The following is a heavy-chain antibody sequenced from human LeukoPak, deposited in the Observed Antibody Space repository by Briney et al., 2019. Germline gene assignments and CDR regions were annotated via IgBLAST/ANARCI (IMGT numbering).Heavy chain of an antibody. D-gene: IGHD1-26*01. CDR1: GFTFSSYG. Sequence: GGSLRLSCAASGFTFSSYGMHWVRQAPGKGLEWVAFIRYDGSDKYYADSVKGRFTISRDNSKNTLYLQMNSLRAEDAAVYYCPKVGTNWALLSWGQEPWSPSPQ. V-gene: IGHV3-30*02. J-gene: IGHJ5*01. CDR3: PKVGTNWALLS. CDR2: IRYDGSDK.